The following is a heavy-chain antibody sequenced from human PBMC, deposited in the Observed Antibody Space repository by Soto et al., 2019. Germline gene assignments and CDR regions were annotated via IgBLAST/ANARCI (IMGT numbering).Heavy chain of an antibody. D-gene: IGHD5-18*01. V-gene: IGHV4-61*03. CDR2: IYYTGST. Sequence: SETLSLTCTVSGASISGGTYYWTWIRQAPGKGLEWVGHIYYTGSTNYNPALNDRVTISVDTSKNHFSLQLTSVAAADTAVYYCARGAGFSYASTWFDIWGQGTLVTVSS. CDR3: ARGAGFSYASTWFDI. CDR1: GASISGGTYY. J-gene: IGHJ5*02.